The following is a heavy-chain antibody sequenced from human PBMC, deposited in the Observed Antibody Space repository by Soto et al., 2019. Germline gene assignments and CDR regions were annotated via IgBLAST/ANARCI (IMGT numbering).Heavy chain of an antibody. CDR3: AREYYDFWSGYYYWFDP. CDR1: GYSFTSYW. CDR2: IYPGDSDT. J-gene: IGHJ5*02. Sequence: EVQLVQSGAEVKKPGESLKISCKGSGYSFTSYWIGWVRQMPGKGLEWMGIIYPGDSDTRYSPAFQGQVTISADKSRSTAYPQWSSLKASDTAMYYCAREYYDFWSGYYYWFDPWGQGTLVTVSS. V-gene: IGHV5-51*01. D-gene: IGHD3-3*01.